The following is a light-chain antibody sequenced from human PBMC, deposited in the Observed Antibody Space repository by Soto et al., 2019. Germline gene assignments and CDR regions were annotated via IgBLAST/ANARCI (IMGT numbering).Light chain of an antibody. CDR2: RAS. J-gene: IGKJ2*01. Sequence: DIQMTQSPSTLSGSIVDRVTITCRASQRIHIYLAWYQQKPGKAPQLLIYRASNLEDGVPSRFIGSRSWTDFTLTISSLQPYEMATYYCPHYHSYLYTFGQGTKVEI. CDR3: PHYHSYLYT. V-gene: IGKV1-5*03. CDR1: QRIHIY.